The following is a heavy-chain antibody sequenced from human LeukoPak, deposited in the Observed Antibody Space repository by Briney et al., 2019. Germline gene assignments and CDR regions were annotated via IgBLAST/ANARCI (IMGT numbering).Heavy chain of an antibody. CDR2: INPNSGGT. J-gene: IGHJ4*02. D-gene: IGHD3-10*01. CDR1: GYTFTGYY. Sequence: ASVTVSCKASGYTFTGYYMHWVRQAPGQGLEWMGWINPNSGGTNYAQKFQGRVTMTRDTSISTAYMELSRLRSDDTAVYYCARDQALTRITMVRGVISYWGQGTLVTVSS. V-gene: IGHV1-2*02. CDR3: ARDQALTRITMVRGVISY.